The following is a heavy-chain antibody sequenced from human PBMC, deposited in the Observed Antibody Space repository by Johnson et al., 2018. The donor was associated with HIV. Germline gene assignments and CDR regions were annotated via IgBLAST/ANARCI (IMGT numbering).Heavy chain of an antibody. CDR2: IVYDGSKK. D-gene: IGHD6-13*01. Sequence: QVQLVESGGGVVQPGGSLRLSCAASGFTFSSYGMHWVRQAPGKGLEWVAFIVYDGSKKYYADSVKGRFTISRDNSKNTLYLEMNSLRAEDSAVYYCARFRSSNWFDAFDIWGQGTKVTVSS. V-gene: IGHV3-30*02. J-gene: IGHJ3*02. CDR3: ARFRSSNWFDAFDI. CDR1: GFTFSSYG.